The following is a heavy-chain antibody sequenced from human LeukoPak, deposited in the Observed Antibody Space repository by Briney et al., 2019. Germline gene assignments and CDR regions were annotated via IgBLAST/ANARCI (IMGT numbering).Heavy chain of an antibody. CDR3: ARDSFLGYGDYEGLGY. Sequence: SVKVSCKASGGTFSSYAISWVRQAPGQGLEWMGRIIPIFGTANYAQKLQGRVTMTTDTSTSTAYMELRSLRSDDTAVYYCARDSFLGYGDYEGLGYWGQGTLVTVSS. J-gene: IGHJ4*02. V-gene: IGHV1-69*05. CDR1: GGTFSSYA. CDR2: IIPIFGTA. D-gene: IGHD4-17*01.